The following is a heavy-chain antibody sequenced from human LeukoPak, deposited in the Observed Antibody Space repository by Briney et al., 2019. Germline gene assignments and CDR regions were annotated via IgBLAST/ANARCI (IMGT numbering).Heavy chain of an antibody. CDR2: MSYSGRT. J-gene: IGHJ4*02. V-gene: IGHV4-39*07. CDR3: ARGRWERYFDWLFRYYFDY. CDR1: GGSISISNYY. D-gene: IGHD3-9*01. Sequence: SETLSLTCTVSGGSISISNYYWGWIRQPPGKGLEWIGSMSYSGRTYYNPSLKTRVTVSLDTSKNQFSLNLISVTAADTAVYYCARGRWERYFDWLFRYYFDYWGQGTLVTVSS.